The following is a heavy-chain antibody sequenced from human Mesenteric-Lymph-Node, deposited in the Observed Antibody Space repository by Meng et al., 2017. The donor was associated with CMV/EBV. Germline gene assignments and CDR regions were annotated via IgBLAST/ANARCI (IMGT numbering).Heavy chain of an antibody. CDR2: TYYRSKSYN. D-gene: IGHD2-8*02. CDR3: AREDTGVPKSFDV. V-gene: IGHV6-1*01. Sequence: SCAISGDSVSSHSATWNWIRQSPSRGLEWLGKTYYRSKSYNDYALSVKSRIIINLDTSKNQFSLQLNSVTPEDTAVYYCAREDTGVPKSFDVWGQGTMVTVSS. J-gene: IGHJ3*01. CDR1: GDSVSSHSAT.